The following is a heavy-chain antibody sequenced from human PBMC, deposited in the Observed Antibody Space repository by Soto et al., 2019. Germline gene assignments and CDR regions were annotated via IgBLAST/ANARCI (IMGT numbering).Heavy chain of an antibody. CDR2: IDTSGSST. CDR3: AKDSWYFDL. CDR1: GFIFTNFW. D-gene: IGHD6-13*01. V-gene: IGHV3-74*01. J-gene: IGHJ4*02. Sequence: AGGSLRLSCEASGFIFTNFWMHWVRQVPGKGLVWVSRIDTSGSSTSYADSVKGRFTISRDNAKNTVSLQMNSLRAEDTGVYYCAKDSWYFDLWSQGXLVTVSS.